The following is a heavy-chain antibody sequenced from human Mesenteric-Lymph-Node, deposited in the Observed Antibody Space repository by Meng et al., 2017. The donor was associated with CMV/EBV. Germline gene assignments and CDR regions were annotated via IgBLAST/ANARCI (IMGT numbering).Heavy chain of an antibody. J-gene: IGHJ6*02. D-gene: IGHD1-1*01. Sequence: GESLKISCAASGFTFSSYEMNWIRQAPGKGLEWVSYISSSGTTIYYADSVKGRFTISRDNAKNSLYLQMNSLRAEDTAVYYCARNWNGDYYGMDVWGQGTTVTVSS. V-gene: IGHV3-48*03. CDR2: ISSSGTTI. CDR3: ARNWNGDYYGMDV. CDR1: GFTFSSYE.